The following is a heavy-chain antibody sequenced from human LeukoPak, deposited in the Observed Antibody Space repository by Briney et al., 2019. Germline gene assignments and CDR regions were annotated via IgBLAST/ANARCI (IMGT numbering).Heavy chain of an antibody. J-gene: IGHJ3*02. Sequence: ASVKVSCKASGYSFLSIPMSWVRQAPGQGLEWMGWITAYNDNTHYVQKFQGRVTMTTDTLTTTAYMELTSLRPDDTAMYYCASSSRHDYGDGFDIWGQGTMVTVSS. CDR1: GYSFLSIP. V-gene: IGHV1-18*01. CDR2: ITAYNDNT. D-gene: IGHD4/OR15-4a*01. CDR3: ASSSRHDYGDGFDI.